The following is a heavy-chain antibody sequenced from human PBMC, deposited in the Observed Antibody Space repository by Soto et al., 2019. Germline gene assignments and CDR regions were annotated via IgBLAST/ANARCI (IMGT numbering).Heavy chain of an antibody. J-gene: IGHJ6*02. CDR2: IYYSGST. Sequence: QLQLQESGPRLVKPSETLSLTCSVSGGSISSSSYSWGWIRQPPGKGLEWIGTIYYSGSTHYNPSLERRAAISAAPPDSRLSLRLSSVTAADTAVYYCGRQPGHCGSTTCFGYYSVDVWGQGTTVTVS. CDR1: GGSISSSSYS. CDR3: GRQPGHCGSTTCFGYYSVDV. V-gene: IGHV4-39*01. D-gene: IGHD2-2*01.